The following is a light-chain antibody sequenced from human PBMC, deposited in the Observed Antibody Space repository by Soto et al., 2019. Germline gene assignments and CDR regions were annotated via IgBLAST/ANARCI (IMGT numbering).Light chain of an antibody. CDR1: QSVSSN. Sequence: EIVMTQSPATLSVSPGERATLSCRASQSVSSNLAWFQQIPGQPPRLLMFGTSNRATGIPDRFNGSGSGTDFTLTISRLEPEDFAVYYCQQYASSPLTFGGGTKVEVK. V-gene: IGKV3-20*01. J-gene: IGKJ4*01. CDR2: GTS. CDR3: QQYASSPLT.